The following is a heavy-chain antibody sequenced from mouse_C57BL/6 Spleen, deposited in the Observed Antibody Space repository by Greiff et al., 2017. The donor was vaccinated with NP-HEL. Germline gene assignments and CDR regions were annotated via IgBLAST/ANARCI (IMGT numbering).Heavy chain of an antibody. CDR3: ARENGYYFDY. J-gene: IGHJ2*01. V-gene: IGHV5-4*01. CDR2: ISDGGSYT. Sequence: EVKLMESGGGLVKPGGSLKLSCAASGFTFSSYAMSWVRQTPEKRLEWVATISDGGSYTYYPDNVKGRFTISRDNAKNNLYLQMSHLKSEDTAMYYCARENGYYFDYWGQGTTLTVSS. CDR1: GFTFSSYA. D-gene: IGHD2-2*01.